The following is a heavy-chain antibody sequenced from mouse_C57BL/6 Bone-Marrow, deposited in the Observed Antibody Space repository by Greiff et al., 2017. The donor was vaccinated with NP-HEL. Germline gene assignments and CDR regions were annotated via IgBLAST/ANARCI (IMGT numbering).Heavy chain of an antibody. CDR1: GFSLRTLGMG. CDR2: IWWDDDK. CDR3: ARIYYSNYVWYAY. Sequence: QVTLKESGPGILQPSQPPILLCSFSGFSLRTLGMGVGWIRQPSGKGLEWLAHIWWDDDKYYNPALKSRLTISKDTSKNQVFVKIANVATADTATYYCARIYYSNYVWYAYWGKGALVTVSA. D-gene: IGHD2-5*01. J-gene: IGHJ3*01. V-gene: IGHV8-8*01.